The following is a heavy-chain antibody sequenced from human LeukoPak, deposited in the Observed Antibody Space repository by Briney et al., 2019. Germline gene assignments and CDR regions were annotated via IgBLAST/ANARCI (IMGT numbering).Heavy chain of an antibody. CDR1: GYSISSGYY. Sequence: PSETLSLTCTVSGYSISSGYYWGWIRQPPGKGLEWLASIYHSGTIYYNPSLKSRVTISVDTSKNQFSLKLTPVTAADTAVYYCARGLGRQQLVSPFDYWGQGTLVTVSS. V-gene: IGHV4-38-2*02. J-gene: IGHJ4*02. CDR3: ARGLGRQQLVSPFDY. D-gene: IGHD6-13*01. CDR2: IYHSGTI.